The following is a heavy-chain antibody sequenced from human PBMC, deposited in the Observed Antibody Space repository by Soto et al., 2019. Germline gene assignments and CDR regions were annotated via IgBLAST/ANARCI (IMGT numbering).Heavy chain of an antibody. Sequence: SVKVSCKASGYTFTSYGISWVRQAPGQGLEWMGGIIPIFGTANYAQKFQGRVTITADESTSTAYMELSSLRSEDTAVYYCASHSSGYYYSPWGQGTLVPVSS. CDR3: ASHSSGYYYSP. J-gene: IGHJ5*02. CDR2: IIPIFGTA. CDR1: GYTFTSYG. D-gene: IGHD3-22*01. V-gene: IGHV1-69*13.